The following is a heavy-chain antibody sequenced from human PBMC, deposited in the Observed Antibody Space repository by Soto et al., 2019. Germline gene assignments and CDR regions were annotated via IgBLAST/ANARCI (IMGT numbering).Heavy chain of an antibody. J-gene: IGHJ6*02. V-gene: IGHV4-4*07. CDR3: ARTDIVVVPAATRRDYYYGMDV. CDR2: IYISGST. Sequence: QLQLQESGPGLVKPSETLSLTCTVSGGSISSYDWGWIRQPAGKVLGWIGRIYISGSTNYNPSLNSRVTMSVDTSKNQFSLKLSSVTAADTAVYDCARTDIVVVPAATRRDYYYGMDVWRHGTTVTVS. D-gene: IGHD2-2*01. CDR1: GGSISSYD.